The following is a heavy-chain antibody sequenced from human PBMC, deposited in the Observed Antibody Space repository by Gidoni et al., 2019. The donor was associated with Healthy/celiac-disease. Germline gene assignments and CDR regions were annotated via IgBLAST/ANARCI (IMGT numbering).Heavy chain of an antibody. CDR3: ARDSRGYSYGYFDY. Sequence: QVQLVESGGGVVQPGRSLRLSCAASGFTFSSYAMHWVRQAPGKGLEWVAVISYDGSNKYYADSVKGRFTISRDNSKNTLYLQMNSLRAEDTAVYYCARDSRGYSYGYFDYWGQGTLVTVSS. CDR1: GFTFSSYA. CDR2: ISYDGSNK. V-gene: IGHV3-30-3*01. D-gene: IGHD5-18*01. J-gene: IGHJ4*02.